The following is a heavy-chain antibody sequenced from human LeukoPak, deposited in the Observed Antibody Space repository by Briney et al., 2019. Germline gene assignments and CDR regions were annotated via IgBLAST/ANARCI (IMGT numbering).Heavy chain of an antibody. CDR2: INPNSGGT. CDR1: GYTFTGYY. Sequence: GASVKVSCKASGYTFTGYYMHWVRQAPGQGLEWMGWINPNSGGTNYAQKFQGRVTMTRDTSISTAYMELSRLRSDDTAVYYCARVPVTTWEYYFDYWGQGTLVTVSS. J-gene: IGHJ4*02. CDR3: ARVPVTTWEYYFDY. D-gene: IGHD4-17*01. V-gene: IGHV1-2*02.